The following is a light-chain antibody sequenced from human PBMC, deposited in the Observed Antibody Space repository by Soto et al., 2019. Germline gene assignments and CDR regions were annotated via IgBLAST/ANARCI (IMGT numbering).Light chain of an antibody. CDR1: SSNIGAGYV. CDR3: QSYDSSLSDSVV. CDR2: GNN. V-gene: IGLV1-40*01. J-gene: IGLJ2*01. Sequence: QLVLTQPPSVSGAPGQRVTISCTGSSSNIGAGYVVHWYQQLPGTAPKLLIYGNNNRPSGVPDRFSGSKSGTSASLAITGLQAEDEADYYCQSYDSSLSDSVVFGGGTKLTVL.